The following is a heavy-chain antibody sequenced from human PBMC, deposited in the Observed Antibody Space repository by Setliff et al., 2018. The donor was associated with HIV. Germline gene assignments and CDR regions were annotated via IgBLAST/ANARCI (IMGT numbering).Heavy chain of an antibody. CDR2: ISSSGDTK. Sequence: GGSLRLSCAASGFSFRTYEMNWVRQAPGKGLEWISYISSSGDTKYYADSVKGRFTIFRDNAKNSLYLQMTSLRAEDMAVYYCAREMGLFFDFWSGLWGQGTMVTVSS. D-gene: IGHD3-3*01. V-gene: IGHV3-48*03. CDR3: AREMGLFFDFWSGL. J-gene: IGHJ3*01. CDR1: GFSFRTYE.